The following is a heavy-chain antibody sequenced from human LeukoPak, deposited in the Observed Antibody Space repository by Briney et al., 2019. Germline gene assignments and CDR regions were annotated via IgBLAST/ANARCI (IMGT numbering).Heavy chain of an antibody. J-gene: IGHJ5*02. CDR1: GGSIITTNW. D-gene: IGHD2-15*01. Sequence: SGTLSLTCAVSGGSIITTNWWSWVRQPPGKGLEWIGEVHLNGATNYNPSLESRVSMSIDKSKNHLSLKLSSVTAADTAVYYCARGPRCSGGSCYSVRVDPWGQGTLVTVSS. CDR3: ARGPRCSGGSCYSVRVDP. CDR2: VHLNGAT. V-gene: IGHV4-4*02.